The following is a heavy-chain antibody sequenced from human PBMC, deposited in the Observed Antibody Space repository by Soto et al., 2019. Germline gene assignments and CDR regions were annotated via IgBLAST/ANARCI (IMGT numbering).Heavy chain of an antibody. V-gene: IGHV3-9*01. J-gene: IGHJ5*02. CDR2: ISWNSGSI. Sequence: SLRLSCAASGFTFDDYAMHWVRQAPGKGLEWVSGISWNSGSIGYADSVKGQFTISRDNAKNSLYLQMNSLRAEDTALYYCAKDKTYYYGSGSYAGWFDPWGQGTLVTVSS. CDR3: AKDKTYYYGSGSYAGWFDP. CDR1: GFTFDDYA. D-gene: IGHD3-10*01.